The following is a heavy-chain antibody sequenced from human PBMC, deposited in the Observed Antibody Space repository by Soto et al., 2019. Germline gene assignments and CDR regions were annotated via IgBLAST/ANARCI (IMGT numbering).Heavy chain of an antibody. CDR1: GYSFTSYW. J-gene: IGHJ6*04. Sequence: PGESLKISCIGSGYSFTSYWISWVRQMPGKGLEWMGRIDPSDSYTNYSPSFQGHVTISADKSISTAYLQWSSLKASDTAMYYCARDRIAAAGTESYYYYYGMDVWGKGTTVTVSS. CDR3: ARDRIAAAGTESYYYYYGMDV. D-gene: IGHD6-13*01. CDR2: IDPSDSYT. V-gene: IGHV5-10-1*01.